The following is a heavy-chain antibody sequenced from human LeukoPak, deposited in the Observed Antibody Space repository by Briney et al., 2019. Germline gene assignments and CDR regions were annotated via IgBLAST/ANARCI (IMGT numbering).Heavy chain of an antibody. CDR1: GFTFSSYW. CDR2: INSDGSST. Sequence: GRSLRLSCAASGFTFSSYWMHWVRHAPGKGLVWVSRINSDGSSTSYADSVKGRFTISRDNSKNTLYLQMNSLRAEDTAVYYCAKDMTIAAAGTADAFDIWGQGTMVTVSS. J-gene: IGHJ3*02. CDR3: AKDMTIAAAGTADAFDI. D-gene: IGHD6-13*01. V-gene: IGHV3-74*01.